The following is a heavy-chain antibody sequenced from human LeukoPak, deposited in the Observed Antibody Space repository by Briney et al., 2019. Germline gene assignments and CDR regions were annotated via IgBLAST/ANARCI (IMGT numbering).Heavy chain of an antibody. Sequence: ASVKVSCKASGYIFANHHVHWVRQAPGQGVEWMGMLNSGGGSAKYAQQFQGRIAVTRDTSTSTVYMELSSLRSDDTAVYYCARGINAYDLFFDYWGQGTLVTISS. CDR3: ARGINAYDLFFDY. V-gene: IGHV1-46*01. CDR1: GYIFANHH. D-gene: IGHD3-3*01. J-gene: IGHJ4*02. CDR2: LNSGGGSA.